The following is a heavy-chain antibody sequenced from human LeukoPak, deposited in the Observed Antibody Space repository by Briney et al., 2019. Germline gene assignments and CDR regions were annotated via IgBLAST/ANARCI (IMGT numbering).Heavy chain of an antibody. CDR2: VNSDVTDT. D-gene: IGHD3-10*01. Sequence: GGSLRLSCAASGFTFSRHWMHWVRQAPREGLVWVSRVNSDVTDTTYADSVRGRFTISRDNAKNTLYLQMKSLRDDDTAVYYCARESRGSGSHDYWGQGTLVTVSS. V-gene: IGHV3-74*01. CDR3: ARESRGSGSHDY. J-gene: IGHJ4*02. CDR1: GFTFSRHW.